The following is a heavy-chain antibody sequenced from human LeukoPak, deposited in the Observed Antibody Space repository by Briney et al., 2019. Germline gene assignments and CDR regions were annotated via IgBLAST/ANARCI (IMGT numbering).Heavy chain of an antibody. D-gene: IGHD1-26*01. CDR1: GFDFDNYW. Sequence: GGSLRLSCAASGFDFDNYWMTWVRQAPGKGLEWVANMNQDGSEQYYVDSVKGRFTISRDNGKKSLYLQMNSLRAEDTAVYYCARDQRVGARRIGAFDIWGQGTMVTVSS. CDR3: ARDQRVGARRIGAFDI. CDR2: MNQDGSEQ. V-gene: IGHV3-7*01. J-gene: IGHJ3*02.